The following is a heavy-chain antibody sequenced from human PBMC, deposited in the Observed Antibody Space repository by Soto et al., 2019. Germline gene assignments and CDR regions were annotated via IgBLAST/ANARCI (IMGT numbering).Heavy chain of an antibody. CDR1: GGTFSSYT. D-gene: IGHD1-26*01. J-gene: IGHJ4*02. CDR3: ARGGGSYVSPLYHFDY. V-gene: IGHV1-69*02. CDR2: IIPILGIA. Sequence: QVQLVQSGAEVKKPGSSVKVSCKASGGTFSSYTISWVRQAPGQGLEWMGRIIPILGIANYAQKFQGRVTITADNPTSTAYMELSSLRSEDTAVYYCARGGGSYVSPLYHFDYWGQGTLVTVSS.